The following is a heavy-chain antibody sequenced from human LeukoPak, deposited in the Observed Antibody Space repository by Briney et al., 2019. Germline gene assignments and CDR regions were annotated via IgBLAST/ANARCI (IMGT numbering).Heavy chain of an antibody. CDR2: INPNSGGT. CDR1: GYTFTGYY. Sequence: ASVKVSCKASGYTFTGYYMHWVRQAPGQGLEWMGWINPNSGGTNYAQKLQGRVTMTRHTSISTAYMELSRLRSDDTAVFYCARDMLSIPTGSEHQYNDMDVWGQGTTVTVSS. V-gene: IGHV1-2*02. J-gene: IGHJ6*03. D-gene: IGHD3-16*01. CDR3: ARDMLSIPTGSEHQYNDMDV.